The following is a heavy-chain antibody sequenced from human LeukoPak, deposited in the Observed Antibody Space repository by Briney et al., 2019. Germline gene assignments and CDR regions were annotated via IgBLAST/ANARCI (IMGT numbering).Heavy chain of an antibody. CDR1: GGSFSGYY. CDR3: ARAVWFGELSIRPWFDP. Sequence: PSETLSLTCAVYGGSFSGYYWSWIRQPPGKGLEWIGEINHSGSTNYNPSLKSRVTISVDTSKNQFSLKLSSVTAADTAVYYCARAVWFGELSIRPWFDPWGQGTLVTVSS. D-gene: IGHD3-10*01. V-gene: IGHV4-34*01. J-gene: IGHJ5*02. CDR2: INHSGST.